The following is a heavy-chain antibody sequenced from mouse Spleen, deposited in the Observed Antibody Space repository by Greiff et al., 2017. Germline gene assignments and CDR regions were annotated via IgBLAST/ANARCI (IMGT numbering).Heavy chain of an antibody. D-gene: IGHD1-2*01. CDR3: ALGYYGYWFAC. Sequence: QVQLQQSGPELVKPGASVRISCKASGYTFTSYYIHWVKQRPGQGLEWIGWIYPGNVNTKYNEKFKGKATLTADKSSSTAYMQLSSLTSEDSAVYFCALGYYGYWFACWGQGTLVTVSA. CDR1: GYTFTSYY. V-gene: IGHV1S56*01. CDR2: IYPGNVNT. J-gene: IGHJ3*01.